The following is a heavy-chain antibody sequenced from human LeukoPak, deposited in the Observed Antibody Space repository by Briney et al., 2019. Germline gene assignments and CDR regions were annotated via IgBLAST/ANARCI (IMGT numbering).Heavy chain of an antibody. J-gene: IGHJ4*02. Sequence: GGSLRLSCAASGFTFSSYSMNWVRQAPGKGLEWVSSISSSSSYIYYADSVKGRFTISRDNAKNSLYPQMNSLRAEDTAVYYCAREEAARFDYWGQGTLVTVSS. CDR3: AREEAARFDY. CDR2: ISSSSSYI. V-gene: IGHV3-21*01. CDR1: GFTFSSYS. D-gene: IGHD5-18*01.